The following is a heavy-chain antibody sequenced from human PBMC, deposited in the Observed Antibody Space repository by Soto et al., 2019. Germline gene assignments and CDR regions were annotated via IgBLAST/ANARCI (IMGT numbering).Heavy chain of an antibody. J-gene: IGHJ3*02. Sequence: SETLSLTCAVYGGSFSGYYWSWIRQPPGKGLEWIGEINHSGSTNYNPSLKSRVTISVDASKNQFSLKLSSVTAADTAVYYCARGRRRGYYYDSSGTRRAFDIWGQGTMVTVSS. CDR3: ARGRRRGYYYDSSGTRRAFDI. CDR1: GGSFSGYY. D-gene: IGHD3-22*01. CDR2: INHSGST. V-gene: IGHV4-34*01.